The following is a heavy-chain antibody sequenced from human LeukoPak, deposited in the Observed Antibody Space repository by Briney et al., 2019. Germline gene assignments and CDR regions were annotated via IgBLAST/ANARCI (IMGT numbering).Heavy chain of an antibody. CDR3: ARRGTYGDYVDY. CDR1: GCSISSGYY. D-gene: IGHD4-17*01. CDR2: IYHSGNT. J-gene: IGHJ4*02. Sequence: PSETLSLTCAVSGCSISSGYYWGWIRQPPGKGLEWIGNIYHSGNTYYNPSLKSRVTISVDTSTNHFSLKLTSVTAADTAVYYCARRGTYGDYVDYWGQGTLVTVSS. V-gene: IGHV4-38-2*01.